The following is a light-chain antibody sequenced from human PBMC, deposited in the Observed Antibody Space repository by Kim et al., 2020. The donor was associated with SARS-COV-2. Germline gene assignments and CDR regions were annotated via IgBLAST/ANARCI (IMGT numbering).Light chain of an antibody. CDR3: GTWDSSLSGV. V-gene: IGLV1-51*01. CDR1: SSNIGNSY. CDR2: AND. J-gene: IGLJ7*01. Sequence: PRQRWSIAGSGSSSNIGNSYVSCEQKLPGTAPNLLIYANDKRASGSPDRFSGSKSGASATLVITGRQTGDEADYYCGTWDSSLSGVFGGGTQLTV.